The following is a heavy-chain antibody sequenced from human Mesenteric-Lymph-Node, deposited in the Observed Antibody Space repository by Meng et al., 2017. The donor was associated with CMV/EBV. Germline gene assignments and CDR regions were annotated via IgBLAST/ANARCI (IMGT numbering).Heavy chain of an antibody. J-gene: IGHJ4*02. CDR3: VRWGVSWGIDY. CDR1: GFTFSTSW. V-gene: IGHV3-7*01. CDR2: IAPDGSGK. D-gene: IGHD3-10*01. Sequence: GESLKISCGASGFTFSTSWMGRVRQAPGRGLEWVAHIAPDGSGKSYVDSVKGRFTISRDNAQKSLYLQMDSLRAEDTAVYYCVRWGVSWGIDYWGQGTLVTVSS.